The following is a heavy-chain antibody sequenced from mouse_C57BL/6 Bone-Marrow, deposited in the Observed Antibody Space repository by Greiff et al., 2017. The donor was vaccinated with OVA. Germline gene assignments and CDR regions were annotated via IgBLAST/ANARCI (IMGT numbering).Heavy chain of an antibody. J-gene: IGHJ2*01. V-gene: IGHV1-80*01. CDR3: ARGYF. Sequence: VKLMESGAERGKPGAAGEIACKAAGYAFSSYWMNWVKQRPGKGLEWIGQIYPGDGDTNYNGKFKGKATLTADKSSSTAYMQLSSLTSEDSAVYFCARGYFWGQGTTLTVSS. CDR1: GYAFSSYW. CDR2: IYPGDGDT.